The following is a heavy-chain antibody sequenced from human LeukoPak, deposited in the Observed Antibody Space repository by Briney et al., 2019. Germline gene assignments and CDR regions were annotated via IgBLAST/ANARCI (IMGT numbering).Heavy chain of an antibody. CDR2: ISGSAGST. Sequence: GGSLRLSCAASGFTFSSYAMSWVRQAPEKGLEWVSAISGSAGSTYYADSVEGRFTISRDNSKSTLYLQMNSLRAEDTAVYYCAKGGMGFSGSYYVGYWGQGTLVTVSS. J-gene: IGHJ4*02. V-gene: IGHV3-23*01. D-gene: IGHD1-26*01. CDR3: AKGGMGFSGSYYVGY. CDR1: GFTFSSYA.